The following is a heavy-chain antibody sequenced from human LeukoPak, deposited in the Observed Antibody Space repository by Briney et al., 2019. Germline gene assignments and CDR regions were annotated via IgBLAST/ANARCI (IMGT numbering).Heavy chain of an antibody. CDR2: INHSGST. CDR1: GGSFSGYY. D-gene: IGHD4-17*01. CDR3: AREYGDFDY. Sequence: SETLSLTCAVYGGSFSGYYWSWIRQPPGKGLEWIGEINHSGSTNYNPSLKSRVTISVDTSKNQFSLKLSSVTAADTAVYYCAREYGDFDYWGQGTLVTVSS. J-gene: IGHJ4*02. V-gene: IGHV4-34*01.